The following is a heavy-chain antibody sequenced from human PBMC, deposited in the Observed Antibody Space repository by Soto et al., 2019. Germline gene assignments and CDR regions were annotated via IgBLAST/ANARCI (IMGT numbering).Heavy chain of an antibody. CDR1: GGSISSGDHC. D-gene: IGHD3-16*01. Sequence: PSETLSLTCTVSGGSISSGDHCWSWIRQPPGKGLEWIGYIYYSGSTYYNLSLKSRVTMSVDTSKNQFSLSLSSVTAADTAVYYCARARLRDGYNPDDFDYWGQGTLVTVSS. V-gene: IGHV4-30-4*01. CDR2: IYYSGST. J-gene: IGHJ4*02. CDR3: ARARLRDGYNPDDFDY.